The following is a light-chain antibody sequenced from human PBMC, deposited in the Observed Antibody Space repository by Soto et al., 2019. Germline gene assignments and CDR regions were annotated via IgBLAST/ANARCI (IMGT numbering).Light chain of an antibody. CDR2: DAS. V-gene: IGKV1-5*01. Sequence: DIQMTQSPSTPSASVGDRVTITCRASQSISSWLAWYQQKPGKAPKLLIYDASSLESGVPSRFSGSGSGTEFTLTISSLQPDDFATYYCQQYNSYSWTFSQGTKVDIK. CDR3: QQYNSYSWT. CDR1: QSISSW. J-gene: IGKJ1*01.